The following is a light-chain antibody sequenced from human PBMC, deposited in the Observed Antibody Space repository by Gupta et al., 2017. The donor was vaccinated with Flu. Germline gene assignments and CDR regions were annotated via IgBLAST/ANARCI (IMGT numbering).Light chain of an antibody. CDR2: DDN. CDR3: QVWDSASDRP. V-gene: IGLV3-21*02. J-gene: IGLJ1*01. Sequence: SYVLTQSPSVSVASGDTARLTCGGKNIGDKTVHWYQQKPGQAPVLVVYDDNARPSGIPERFSGSNSGNTATLTITRVEPGDEADYYCQVWDSASDRPFGPGTKVTVL. CDR1: NIGDKT.